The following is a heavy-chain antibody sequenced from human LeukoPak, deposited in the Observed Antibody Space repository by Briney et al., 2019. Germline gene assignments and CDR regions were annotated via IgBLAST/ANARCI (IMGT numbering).Heavy chain of an antibody. CDR2: IYYSGST. D-gene: IGHD3-3*01. Sequence: PSETLSLTCTVSGGSVSSYYWSWIRQPPGKGLEWIGYIYYSGSTNYNPSLKSRVTISVDTSKNQFSLKLSSVTAADTAVYYCARCVTISVLNWFDPWGQGTLVTVSS. CDR3: ARCVTISVLNWFDP. J-gene: IGHJ5*02. CDR1: GGSVSSYY. V-gene: IGHV4-59*08.